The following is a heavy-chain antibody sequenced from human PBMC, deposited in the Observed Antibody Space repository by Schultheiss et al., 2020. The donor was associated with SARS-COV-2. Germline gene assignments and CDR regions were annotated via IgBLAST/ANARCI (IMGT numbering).Heavy chain of an antibody. CDR2: IYHSGST. D-gene: IGHD1-26*01. CDR3: AREIRVWELRGAFDI. Sequence: SETLSLTCAVSGYSVSSGYYWGWIRQPPGKGLEWIGSIYHSGSTYYNPSLKSRVTISVDTSKNQFSRKLSSVTAADTAVYYCAREIRVWELRGAFDIWGQGAMVTVAS. J-gene: IGHJ3*02. V-gene: IGHV4-38-2*02. CDR1: GYSVSSGYY.